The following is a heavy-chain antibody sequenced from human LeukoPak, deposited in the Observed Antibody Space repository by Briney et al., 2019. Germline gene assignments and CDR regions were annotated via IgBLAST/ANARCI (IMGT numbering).Heavy chain of an antibody. CDR2: IYYSGST. Sequence: SETLSLTCTVSGGSIRSSNYYWGWIRQPPGKGLQWIGSIYYSGSTYYNPSLKSRVTISLDTSKNQFSLRLTSVTAADTAVYYCARQTGSGLFILPGGQGTLVTVSS. CDR1: GGSIRSSNYY. V-gene: IGHV4-39*01. CDR3: ARQTGSGLFILP. J-gene: IGHJ4*02. D-gene: IGHD3/OR15-3a*01.